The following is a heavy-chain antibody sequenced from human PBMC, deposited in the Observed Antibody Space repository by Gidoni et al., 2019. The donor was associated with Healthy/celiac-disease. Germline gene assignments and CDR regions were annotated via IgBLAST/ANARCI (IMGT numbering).Heavy chain of an antibody. CDR2: IIPIVGTA. D-gene: IGHD6-13*01. CDR1: GSTFSSSA. V-gene: IGHV1-69*01. J-gene: IGHJ5*02. Sequence: QVQLVQSGAAVKKPGSSVKVSCKASGSTFSSSAISWVRQAPGQGLEWMGGIIPIVGTANYAQKCQGRVTITADESTSTAYMELSSLRSEDTAVYYCARDETASFVAAAGSYNWFDPWGQGTLVTVSS. CDR3: ARDETASFVAAAGSYNWFDP.